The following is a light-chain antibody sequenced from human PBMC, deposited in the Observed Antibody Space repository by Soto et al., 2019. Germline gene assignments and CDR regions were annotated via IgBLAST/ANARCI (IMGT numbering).Light chain of an antibody. V-gene: IGKV3-20*01. Sequence: TFLTQYPGTLSWSPGERATLSCGASQNVSSNLLVWYQQHPGHAPRLLIYGASSRATGIPDSFSGSGSGTDFSLTIRRMEPDDFAVYYCQKYGNFWTFGQGTKVDI. CDR1: QNVSSNL. J-gene: IGKJ1*01. CDR2: GAS. CDR3: QKYGNFWT.